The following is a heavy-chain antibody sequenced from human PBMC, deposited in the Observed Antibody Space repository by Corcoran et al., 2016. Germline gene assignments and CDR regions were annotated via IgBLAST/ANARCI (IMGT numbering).Heavy chain of an antibody. D-gene: IGHD2-2*03. CDR2: IWNDGSNK. CDR3: ARDLDSSYYDL. CDR1: GFTFRNYV. J-gene: IGHJ2*01. V-gene: IGHV3-33*01. Sequence: QVQMVESREGVVQPGRSLRLSCAASGFTFRNYVMHWVRQAQGKGLEWVTFIWNDGSNKYDVDSVEGRFTISRDKSKNTLSLKMNSLRAEDTAIYFCARDLDSSYYDLWGRGTLFTVSS.